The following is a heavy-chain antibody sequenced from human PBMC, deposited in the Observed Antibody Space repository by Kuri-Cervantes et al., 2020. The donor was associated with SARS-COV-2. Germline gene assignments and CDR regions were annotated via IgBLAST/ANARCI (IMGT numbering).Heavy chain of an antibody. CDR3: AREEEYSSSWDNWFDP. Sequence: ASVKVSCKASGYTFTSYGISWVRQAPGQGLKWMGWISAYNGNTNYAQKLQGRVTMTTDTSTSTAYMELRSLRSDDTAVYYCAREEEYSSSWDNWFDPWGQGTLVTVSS. CDR2: ISAYNGNT. D-gene: IGHD6-13*01. CDR1: GYTFTSYG. V-gene: IGHV1-18*01. J-gene: IGHJ5*02.